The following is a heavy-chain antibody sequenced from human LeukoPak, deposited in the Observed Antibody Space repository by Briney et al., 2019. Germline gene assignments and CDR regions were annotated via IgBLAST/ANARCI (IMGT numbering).Heavy chain of an antibody. D-gene: IGHD6-13*01. CDR2: ISSSSSYI. Sequence: GGSLRLSCAASGFTFSSYSMTWVRQAPGKGLEWVSSISSSSSYIYYADSVKGRFTISRDNAKNSLYLQMNSLRAEDTAVYYCARPPQAAGTEYWGQGTLVTVSS. J-gene: IGHJ4*02. V-gene: IGHV3-21*01. CDR3: ARPPQAAGTEY. CDR1: GFTFSSYS.